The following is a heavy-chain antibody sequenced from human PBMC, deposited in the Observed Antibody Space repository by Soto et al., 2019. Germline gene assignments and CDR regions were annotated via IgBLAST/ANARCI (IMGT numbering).Heavy chain of an antibody. CDR2: INAGNGNT. CDR1: GYTFTSYA. V-gene: IGHV1-3*01. D-gene: IGHD2-2*02. CDR3: ARLASIIPAPIGADWFDP. Sequence: QVQLVQSGAEVKKPGASVKVSCKASGYTFTSYAMHCVRQAPGQRLEWMGWINAGNGNTKYSQKFQGRVTITRDTSESTAYMELSSLRSEDTAVYYCARLASIIPAPIGADWFDPWGQGTLVTVSS. J-gene: IGHJ5*02.